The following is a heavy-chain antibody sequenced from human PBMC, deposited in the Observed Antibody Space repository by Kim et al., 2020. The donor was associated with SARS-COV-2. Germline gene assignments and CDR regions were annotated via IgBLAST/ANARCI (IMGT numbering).Heavy chain of an antibody. CDR1: GGSISSSSYY. D-gene: IGHD6-19*01. CDR2: IYYSGST. Sequence: SETLSLTCTVSGGSISSSSYYWGWIRQPPGKGLEWIGSIYYSGSTYYNPSLKSRVTISVDTSKNQFSLKLSSVTAADTAVYYCARHRGFIAVAGTFDYWGQGTLVTVSS. CDR3: ARHRGFIAVAGTFDY. J-gene: IGHJ4*02. V-gene: IGHV4-39*01.